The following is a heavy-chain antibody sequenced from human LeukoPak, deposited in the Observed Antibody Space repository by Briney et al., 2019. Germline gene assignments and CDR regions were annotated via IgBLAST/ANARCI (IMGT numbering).Heavy chain of an antibody. V-gene: IGHV1-46*01. J-gene: IGHJ5*02. D-gene: IGHD3-10*01. Sequence: ASVKVSCNASGYTFTSYYMHWVRQAPGQGLEWMGIINPSGGSTSYAQKFQGRVTMTRDTSTSTVYMELSSLRSEDTAVYYCARDTAMVRGVSSRNWFDPWGQGTLVTVSS. CDR1: GYTFTSYY. CDR3: ARDTAMVRGVSSRNWFDP. CDR2: INPSGGST.